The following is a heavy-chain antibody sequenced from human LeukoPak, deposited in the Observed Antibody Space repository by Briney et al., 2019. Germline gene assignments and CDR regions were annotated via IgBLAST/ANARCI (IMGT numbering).Heavy chain of an antibody. Sequence: SETLSLTCTVSGGSITSSSNYWVWIRQPPGKGLDWIGSISYSGSTYYNPSLKSRVTISLGTSKNQFSLKLSSVTAADTAVYYCASLPRAYDSSGLHDYWGQGTLVTVSS. D-gene: IGHD3-22*01. V-gene: IGHV4-39*07. J-gene: IGHJ4*02. CDR2: ISYSGST. CDR3: ASLPRAYDSSGLHDY. CDR1: GGSITSSSNY.